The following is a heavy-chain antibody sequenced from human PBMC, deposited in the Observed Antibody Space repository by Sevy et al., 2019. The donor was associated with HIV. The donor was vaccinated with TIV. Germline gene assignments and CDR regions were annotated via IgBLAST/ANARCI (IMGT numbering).Heavy chain of an antibody. Sequence: GGSLRLSCAASGFTFSNAWMSWVRQAPGKGLEWVGRIKSKTDGGTTDYAAPVKGRLTISRDDSKNTLYLQMNSLRAEDTAVYYCAKDGGYCSSTSCRSKGTYYFDYWGQGTLVTVSS. J-gene: IGHJ4*02. CDR1: GFTFSNAW. CDR3: AKDGGYCSSTSCRSKGTYYFDY. CDR2: IKSKTDGGTT. D-gene: IGHD2-2*01. V-gene: IGHV3-15*01.